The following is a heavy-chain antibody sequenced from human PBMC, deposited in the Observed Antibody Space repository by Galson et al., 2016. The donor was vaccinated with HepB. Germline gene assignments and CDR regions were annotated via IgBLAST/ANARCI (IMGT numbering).Heavy chain of an antibody. Sequence: SLRLSCAASEFTFSTYAMTWVRQAPGKGLEWVSTISGSGGSTYYADSVKGRFIVSRDNSRNTLSLQMSSLKAEDTAIYYCARDWAPFSFVDPRLDYWGQGSLVTVSS. J-gene: IGHJ4*02. CDR1: EFTFSTYA. D-gene: IGHD2/OR15-2a*01. CDR3: ARDWAPFSFVDPRLDY. V-gene: IGHV3-23*01. CDR2: ISGSGGST.